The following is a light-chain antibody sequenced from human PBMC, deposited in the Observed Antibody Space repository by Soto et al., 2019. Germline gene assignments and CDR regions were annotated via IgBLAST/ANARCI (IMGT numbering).Light chain of an antibody. J-gene: IGKJ3*01. Sequence: EIVLTQSPATLSLSPGERDPLSCRASQIVSSYLDWYQQKPGQAHRLLIYDASNRATGIPARFSGSGSGTYFTLNISSLEPEDITVYYCQQRSNYPSFTFGPGTKVDIK. CDR1: QIVSSY. V-gene: IGKV3-11*01. CDR3: QQRSNYPSFT. CDR2: DAS.